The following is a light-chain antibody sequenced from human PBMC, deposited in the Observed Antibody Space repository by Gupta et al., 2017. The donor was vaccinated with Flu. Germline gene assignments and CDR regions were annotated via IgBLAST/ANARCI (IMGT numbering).Light chain of an antibody. J-gene: IGLJ3*02. CDR1: NIGSKS. CDR2: VDS. V-gene: IGLV3-21*02. CDR3: QVWDNTSDHPRV. Sequence: SYVLTQAPSVSVAPGQTARITCVRNNIGSKSVHCYQPKPGQAPVLVIYVDSNRPSGIPAGFSGSNSGNTATLTISRVEGGDEADYYCQVWDNTSDHPRVFGGGTKLTVL.